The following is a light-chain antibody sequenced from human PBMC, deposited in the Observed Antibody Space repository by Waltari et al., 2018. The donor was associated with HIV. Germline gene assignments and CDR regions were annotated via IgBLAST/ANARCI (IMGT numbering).Light chain of an antibody. J-gene: IGLJ3*02. CDR3: QTWDTGIQV. Sequence: QLVLTQSPSASASLGSSVRITCTLCSAHSKFVVSSPQQQPEKGHRFLLMLYSDGSHIRGVVIPARFSSSSAGAERYLTISSLQYEDEADYYCQTWDTGIQVFGGGTKLTVL. CDR2: LYSDGSH. CDR1: SAHSKFV. V-gene: IGLV4-69*01.